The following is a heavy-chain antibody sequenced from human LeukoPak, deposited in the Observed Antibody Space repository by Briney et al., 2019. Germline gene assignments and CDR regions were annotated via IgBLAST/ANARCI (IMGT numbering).Heavy chain of an antibody. Sequence: GRSLRLSCAASGFTFSSYGMHWVRQAPGKGLERVAVISYDGSNKYYADSVKGRFTISRDNSKNTLYLQMNSLRAEDTAVYYCALGGSGSYFDYWGQGTLVTVSS. V-gene: IGHV3-30*03. CDR2: ISYDGSNK. CDR1: GFTFSSYG. J-gene: IGHJ4*02. CDR3: ALGGSGSYFDY. D-gene: IGHD3-16*01.